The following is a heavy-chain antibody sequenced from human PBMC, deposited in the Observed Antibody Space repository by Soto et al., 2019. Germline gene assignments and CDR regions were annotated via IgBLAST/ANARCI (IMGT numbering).Heavy chain of an antibody. Sequence: EVQLVESGGGLVQPGGSLRHSCAASGFTFSSFWMHWVRQAPGKGLEWVSRASPDGTSTSYADSVKGRFTISRDNAKHTLFMQMNSLRAEDTAVYYCTRHGSGDYFLFDPWGQGTLVTVSS. CDR2: ASPDGTST. CDR3: TRHGSGDYFLFDP. J-gene: IGHJ5*02. D-gene: IGHD4-17*01. CDR1: GFTFSSFW. V-gene: IGHV3-74*01.